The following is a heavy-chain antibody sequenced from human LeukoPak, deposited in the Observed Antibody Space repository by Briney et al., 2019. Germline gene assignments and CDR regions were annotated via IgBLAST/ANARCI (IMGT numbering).Heavy chain of an antibody. V-gene: IGHV3-23*01. CDR2: FSGSGGRT. CDR3: ARVIRAAPGKGYFDY. D-gene: IGHD6-13*01. J-gene: IGHJ4*02. Sequence: PGGSLRLSCATSGFIFSTYALSRVRQAPGKGLERASRFSGSGGRTYHADTVRGGFTISRDSNKNTLYLQMNSLRAEDTGIYYCARVIRAAPGKGYFDYWGQGTLVTVSS. CDR1: GFIFSTYA.